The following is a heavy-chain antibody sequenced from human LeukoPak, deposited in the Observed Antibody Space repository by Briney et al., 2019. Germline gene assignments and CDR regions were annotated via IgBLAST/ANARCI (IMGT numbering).Heavy chain of an antibody. Sequence: SQSLSLIRTVSGRSLRRGDYLWGWVRQPPGKGLEWIAYMYYSGSTYYNPSLKYRVTMSADTSKNQLYLKLSSVTAADTAVYYCARPYYYDSRIDPWGQGILVTVSS. D-gene: IGHD3-22*01. CDR2: MYYSGST. V-gene: IGHV4-30-4*01. CDR3: ARPYYYDSRIDP. J-gene: IGHJ5*02. CDR1: GRSLRRGDYL.